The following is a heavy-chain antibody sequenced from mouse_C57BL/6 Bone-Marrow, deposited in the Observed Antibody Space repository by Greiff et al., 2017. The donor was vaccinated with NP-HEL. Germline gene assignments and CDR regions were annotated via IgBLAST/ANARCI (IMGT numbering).Heavy chain of an antibody. CDR1: GFTFSSYA. Sequence: EVQLVESGGGLVKPGGSLKLSCAASGFTFSSYAMSWVRQTPEKRLEWVATISDGGSYTYYPDNVKGRFTISRDNAKNNLYLQMSHLKSEDTAMYYCARGSDWEDAMDYWGQGTSVTVSS. CDR3: ARGSDWEDAMDY. CDR2: ISDGGSYT. J-gene: IGHJ4*01. V-gene: IGHV5-4*01. D-gene: IGHD4-1*01.